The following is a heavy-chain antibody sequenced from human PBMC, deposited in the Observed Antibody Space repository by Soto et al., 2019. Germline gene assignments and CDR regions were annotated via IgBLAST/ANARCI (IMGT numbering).Heavy chain of an antibody. D-gene: IGHD2-15*01. Sequence: QVQLVQSGAEVKKPGASVKVSCKASGYSFSSLGMLWVRQAPGQRPEWMGWINAGNGNTKYSQKYQGRVTMTRDTSASTAYMELSSLTSEDTAVYYCTNSYCSSVSCLGYYWGQGTLVIVSS. J-gene: IGHJ4*02. CDR3: TNSYCSSVSCLGYY. CDR2: INAGNGNT. V-gene: IGHV1-3*01. CDR1: GYSFSSLG.